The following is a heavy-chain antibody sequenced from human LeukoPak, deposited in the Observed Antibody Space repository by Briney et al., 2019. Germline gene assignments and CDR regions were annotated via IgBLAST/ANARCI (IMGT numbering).Heavy chain of an antibody. V-gene: IGHV3-23*01. CDR2: IGGSGGST. D-gene: IGHD3-10*01. Sequence: GQSLTLSCAASGFTFSSYGMSWVRHPQGNGLEWVLAIGGSGGSTYYADSVKGRFTISRDNSKNTLYLQMNSLRAEDTAVYYCAKGPMAWFDYWGQGTLVTVSS. CDR3: AKGPMAWFDY. J-gene: IGHJ4*02. CDR1: GFTFSSYG.